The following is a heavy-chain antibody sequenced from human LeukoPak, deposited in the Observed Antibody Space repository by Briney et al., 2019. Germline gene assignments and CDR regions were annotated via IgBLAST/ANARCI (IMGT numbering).Heavy chain of an antibody. CDR2: INPSGGST. Sequence: ASVKVSCKASGYTFTSYYMHWVRQAPGQGLEWMGIINPSGGSTSYAQKFQGRVTMARDTSTSTVYMELSSLRSEDTAVYYCARGPLGDYYCSGGSCYILENWFDPWGQGTLATVSS. CDR3: ARGPLGDYYCSGGSCYILENWFDP. D-gene: IGHD2-15*01. J-gene: IGHJ5*02. CDR1: GYTFTSYY. V-gene: IGHV1-46*01.